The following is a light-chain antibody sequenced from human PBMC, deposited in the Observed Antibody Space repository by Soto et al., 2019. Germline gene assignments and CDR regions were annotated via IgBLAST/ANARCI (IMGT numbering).Light chain of an antibody. CDR2: VAS. CDR3: QQSYNSPMYT. J-gene: IGKJ5*01. V-gene: IGKV1-39*01. Sequence: DIQMTQSPSSLSASVGDRVTITCRASQSISSYLSWYQQKPGKAPKLLINVASTLQSGVPSRFSGSGSGTDFTLAISSLQPEDFATYYCQQSYNSPMYTFGPGTRLEIK. CDR1: QSISSY.